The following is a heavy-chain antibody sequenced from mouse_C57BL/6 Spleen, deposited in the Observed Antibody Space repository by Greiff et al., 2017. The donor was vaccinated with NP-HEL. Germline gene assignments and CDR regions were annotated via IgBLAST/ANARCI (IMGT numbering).Heavy chain of an antibody. CDR1: GYTFTSYW. CDR3: ARAGLSLFDY. CDR2: IDPSASYT. V-gene: IGHV1-69*01. J-gene: IGHJ2*01. Sequence: QVQLQQPGAELVLPGASVKLSCKASGYTFTSYWMHWVKQRPGQGLEWIGEIDPSASYTNYNQKFKGKSTLTVDKFSSTAYMQLSSLTSEDSAVYYCARAGLSLFDYWGQGTTLTVSS. D-gene: IGHD1-1*01.